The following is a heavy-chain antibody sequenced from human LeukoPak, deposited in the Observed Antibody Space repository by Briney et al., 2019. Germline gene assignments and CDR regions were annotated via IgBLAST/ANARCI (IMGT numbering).Heavy chain of an antibody. D-gene: IGHD4/OR15-4a*01. CDR2: IYYSGTT. V-gene: IGHV4-59*01. CDR3: AREDPQTKVPEGMDV. J-gene: IGHJ6*02. CDR1: GGSISHYY. Sequence: SETLSLTCTVSGGSISHYYWSWIRQPPGKGLEWIGYIYYSGTTNYNPSLKSRITISVDTSKNQFSLKLSSVTAADTAVYYCAREDPQTKVPEGMDVWGQGTTVTVSS.